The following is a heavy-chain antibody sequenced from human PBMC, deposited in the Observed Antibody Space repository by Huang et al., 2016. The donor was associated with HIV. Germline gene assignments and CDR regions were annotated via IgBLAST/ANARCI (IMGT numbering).Heavy chain of an antibody. CDR3: ARSGYTYGFDY. J-gene: IGHJ4*02. CDR2: IYYSGSP. Sequence: QLLLQESGSGLVKPSQTLSLPCAVSGGSISSGGYSWSWIRQPPGKGLEWIGYIYYSGSPYYNPSLKSRVTFSVDRSKNQFSLKLSSVTAADTAVYFCARSGYTYGFDYWGQGTLVSVSS. V-gene: IGHV4-30-2*01. CDR1: GGSISSGGYS. D-gene: IGHD5-18*01.